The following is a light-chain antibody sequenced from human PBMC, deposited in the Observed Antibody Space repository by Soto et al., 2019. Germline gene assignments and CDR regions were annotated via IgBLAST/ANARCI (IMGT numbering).Light chain of an antibody. CDR2: GAS. CDR1: QSVSNNY. Sequence: EVVLTQSPGTLSLSPGERATLSCRASQSVSNNYLAWYQQKPGQAPRLLIYGASTRATGVPARFSGSGSGTEFTLTISRLEPEDFVVFYCHQYSSSPRTFGQGTRVEVK. J-gene: IGKJ1*01. V-gene: IGKV3-20*01. CDR3: HQYSSSPRT.